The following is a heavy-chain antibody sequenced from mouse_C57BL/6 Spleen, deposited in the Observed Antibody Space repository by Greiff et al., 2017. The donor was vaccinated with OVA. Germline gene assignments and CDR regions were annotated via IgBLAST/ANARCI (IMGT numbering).Heavy chain of an antibody. D-gene: IGHD1-1*01. CDR2: INPSNGGT. CDR3: ARYDYGTLYAMDY. J-gene: IGHJ4*01. Sequence: QVQLQQPGTELVKPGASVKLSCKASGYTFTSYWMHWVKQRPGQGLEWIGNINPSNGGTNYNEKFKGKATLTVDKSSSTAYMQLCSLTSEDSAVYYCARYDYGTLYAMDYWGQGTSVTVSS. V-gene: IGHV1-53*01. CDR1: GYTFTSYW.